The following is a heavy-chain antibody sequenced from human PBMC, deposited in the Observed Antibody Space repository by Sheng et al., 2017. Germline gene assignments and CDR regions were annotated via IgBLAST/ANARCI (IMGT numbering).Heavy chain of an antibody. CDR1: GGTFSSYA. Sequence: QVQLVQSGAEVKKPGSSVKVSCKASGGTFSSYAISWVRQAPGQGLEWMGGIIPILGIANYAQKFQGRVTITADKSTSTAYMELSSLRSEDTAVYYCARQKTISGDYYYYYMDVWGKGTTVTVSS. J-gene: IGHJ6*03. D-gene: IGHD3-3*01. CDR2: IIPILGIA. V-gene: IGHV1-69*04. CDR3: ARQKTISGDYYYYYMDV.